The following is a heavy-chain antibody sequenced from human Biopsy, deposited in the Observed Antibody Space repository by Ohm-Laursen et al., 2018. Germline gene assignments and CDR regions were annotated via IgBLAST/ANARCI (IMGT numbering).Heavy chain of an antibody. CDR3: AKDLVVRGIGDHGMDV. Sequence: SLRLSCTASGFPFSNYAMTWVRQAPGKGLEWVSCSSGSGNSTFYADSVKGRFAVSRDNSKNTMSLQMNSLRTEDTAVYYCAKDLVVRGIGDHGMDVWGQGTTVTVSS. D-gene: IGHD3-10*01. CDR1: GFPFSNYA. V-gene: IGHV3-23*01. CDR2: SSGSGNST. J-gene: IGHJ6*02.